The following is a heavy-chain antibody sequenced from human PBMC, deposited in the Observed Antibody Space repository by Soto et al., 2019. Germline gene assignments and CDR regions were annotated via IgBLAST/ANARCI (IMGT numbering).Heavy chain of an antibody. CDR2: FDPEDGET. D-gene: IGHD2-2*01. V-gene: IGHV1-24*01. Sequence: GASVKVSCKVSGYTLTELSMHWVRQAPGKGLEWMGGFDPEDGETIYAQKFQGRVTMTEDTSTDTAYMELSSLRSEDTAVYYCATESIVVVPAPFDYWGQGTLVTVSS. J-gene: IGHJ4*02. CDR1: GYTLTELS. CDR3: ATESIVVVPAPFDY.